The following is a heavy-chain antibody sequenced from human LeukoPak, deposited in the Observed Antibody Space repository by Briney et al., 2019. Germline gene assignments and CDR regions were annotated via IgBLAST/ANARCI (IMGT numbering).Heavy chain of an antibody. V-gene: IGHV3-21*01. CDR1: GFTFSSYS. D-gene: IGHD3-22*01. CDR2: ISSSSSYI. CDR3: ARGGAYYSDSSGSFDY. Sequence: PGGSLRLSCAASGFTFSSYSMNWVRQAPGKGLEWVSSISSSSSYIYYADSVKGRFTISRDNAKNSLYLQLNSLRADDTAVYYCARGGAYYSDSSGSFDYWGQGTLVTVSS. J-gene: IGHJ4*02.